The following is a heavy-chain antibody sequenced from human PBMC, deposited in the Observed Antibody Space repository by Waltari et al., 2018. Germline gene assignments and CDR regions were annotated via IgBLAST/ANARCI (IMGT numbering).Heavy chain of an antibody. CDR2: IYTGGDT. CDR1: GFTVSTNY. CDR3: ARGWIGTTSLGHDGMDV. V-gene: IGHV3-53*01. J-gene: IGHJ6*02. D-gene: IGHD4-17*01. Sequence: EVQLVESGGGLIQPGGSLSLSCAVSGFTVSTNYMTWVRQAPGKGLEWVSVIYTGGDTYYADSVKGRFSISRDNSKNTLYLQMNSLRVEDTAIYYCARGWIGTTSLGHDGMDVWGQGTTVTVSS.